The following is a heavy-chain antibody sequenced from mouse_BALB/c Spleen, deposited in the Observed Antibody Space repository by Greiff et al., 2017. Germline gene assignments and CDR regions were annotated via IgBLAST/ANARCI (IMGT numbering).Heavy chain of an antibody. D-gene: IGHD1-1*01. J-gene: IGHJ3*01. CDR3: ARDTRYYGTWFAY. CDR1: GFTFTDYY. Sequence: EVKLVESGGGLVQPGGSLRLSCATSGFTFTDYYMSWVRQPPGKALEWLGFIRNKANGYTTEYSASVKGRFTISRDNSQSILYLQMNTLRAEDSATYYCARDTRYYGTWFAYWGQGTLVTVSA. CDR2: IRNKANGYTT. V-gene: IGHV7-3*02.